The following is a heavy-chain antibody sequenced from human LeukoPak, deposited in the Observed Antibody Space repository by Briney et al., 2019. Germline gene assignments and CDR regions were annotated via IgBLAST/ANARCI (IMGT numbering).Heavy chain of an antibody. CDR3: ARKGTGGGSRGAFDI. CDR1: GYTFTSYG. CDR2: ISAYNGNT. D-gene: IGHD1-26*01. V-gene: IGHV1-18*01. Sequence: ASVKVSCKASGYTFTSYGISWVRQAPGQGLKWMGWISAYNGNTNSAQRFQGRVTMTTDTSTTTAYMEPGRLRSDDTAVYYCARKGTGGGSRGAFDIWGQGTMITVSS. J-gene: IGHJ3*02.